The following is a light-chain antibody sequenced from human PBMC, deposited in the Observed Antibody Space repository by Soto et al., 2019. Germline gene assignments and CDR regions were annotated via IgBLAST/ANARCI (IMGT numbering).Light chain of an antibody. CDR1: QSVSSSY. V-gene: IGKV3-20*01. CDR3: QQYGSSP. Sequence: EIVLTQSPGTLSLSPGKRATLSCRASQSVSSSYLAWYQHKPGQAPRLLIYGASSTATGIPDRFSGSGSGTDFTLTISRLEPEVFAVYYCQQYGSSPFGQGTKLEIK. J-gene: IGKJ2*01. CDR2: GAS.